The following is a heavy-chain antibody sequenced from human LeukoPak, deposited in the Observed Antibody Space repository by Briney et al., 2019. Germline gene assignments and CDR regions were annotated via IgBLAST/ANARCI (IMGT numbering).Heavy chain of an antibody. D-gene: IGHD3-10*01. CDR1: GGSISSYY. CDR3: ARARYGSGSYYFDY. J-gene: IGHJ4*02. CDR2: IYYSGST. Sequence: SETLSLTCTVSGGSISSYYWSWIRQPPGKGLEWIGYIYYSGSTNYNPSLKSRVTISVDTSKNQFSLKLSSVTAADTAVYYCARARYGSGSYYFDYWGQGTLVTVSS. V-gene: IGHV4-59*01.